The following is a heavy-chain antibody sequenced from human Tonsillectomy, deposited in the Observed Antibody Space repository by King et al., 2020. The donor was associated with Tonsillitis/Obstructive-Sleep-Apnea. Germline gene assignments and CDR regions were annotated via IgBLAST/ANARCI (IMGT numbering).Heavy chain of an antibody. D-gene: IGHD4-23*01. Sequence: TLKESGPTLVKPTQTLTLTCTFSGFSLSTSGVGVGWIRQPPGKALEWLALIYWDDDKRYSPSLKSRLTTTKDTSKNQVVLTMTNMDPVDTATYYCAHSPSITDMTTVVGWFDPWGQGTLVTVSS. CDR1: GFSLSTSGVG. CDR2: IYWDDDK. J-gene: IGHJ5*02. V-gene: IGHV2-5*02. CDR3: AHSPSITDMTTVVGWFDP.